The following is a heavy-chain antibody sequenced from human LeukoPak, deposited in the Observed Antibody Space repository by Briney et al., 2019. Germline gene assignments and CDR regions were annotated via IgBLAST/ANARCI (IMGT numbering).Heavy chain of an antibody. CDR2: INPNSGGT. CDR1: GYTFTGYY. J-gene: IGHJ6*02. V-gene: IGHV1-2*02. Sequence: ASVKVTCKASGYTFTGYYMHWVRQAPGQGLEWMGWINPNSGGTNYAQKFQGRVTMTRDTSISTAYMELSRLRSDDTAVYYCARSEVYYYGMDVWGRGTTVTVSS. CDR3: ARSEVYYYGMDV.